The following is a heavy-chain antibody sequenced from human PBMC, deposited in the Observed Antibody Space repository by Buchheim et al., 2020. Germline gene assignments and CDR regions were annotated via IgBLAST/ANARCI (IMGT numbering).Heavy chain of an antibody. CDR3: AKGFSFENGGWYDY. Sequence: EVQLLESGGGLVQPGGSLTLSCSAPGFTFSNYAMSWVRQAPGKGLEWVSHVFGPVTTTFYADSVRGRFTIYRDNSTNNLYFQMNTLRADDTALYFCAKGFSFENGGWYDYWGQGTL. D-gene: IGHD6-19*01. CDR1: GFTFSNYA. V-gene: IGHV3-23*01. CDR2: VFGPVTTT. J-gene: IGHJ4*02.